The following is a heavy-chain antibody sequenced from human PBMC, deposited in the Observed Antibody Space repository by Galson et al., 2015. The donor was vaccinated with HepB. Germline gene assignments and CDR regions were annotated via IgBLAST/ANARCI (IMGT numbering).Heavy chain of an antibody. V-gene: IGHV3-23*01. CDR2: ISGSGGST. Sequence: SLRLSCAASGFTFSSHAMSWVRQAPGKGLERVSGISGSGGSTHCADSVKGRFTISRDNSKNTLYLQMNSLRAEDTAVYYCAKDMEWLVPIYHFDYWGQGTLLTVSS. J-gene: IGHJ4*02. D-gene: IGHD6-19*01. CDR3: AKDMEWLVPIYHFDY. CDR1: GFTFSSHA.